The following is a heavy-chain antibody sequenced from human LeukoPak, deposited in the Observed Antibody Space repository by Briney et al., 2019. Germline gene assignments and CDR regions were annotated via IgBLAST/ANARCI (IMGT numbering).Heavy chain of an antibody. V-gene: IGHV3-23*01. Sequence: GGSLRLSCAASGFTFSSYGMSWVCQAPGKGLEWVSAISGSGGSTYYADSVKGRFTISRDNSKNTLYLQMNSLRAEDTAVYYCAQKGTTMIVGWGQGTLVTVSS. J-gene: IGHJ4*02. D-gene: IGHD3-22*01. CDR1: GFTFSSYG. CDR2: ISGSGGST. CDR3: AQKGTTMIVG.